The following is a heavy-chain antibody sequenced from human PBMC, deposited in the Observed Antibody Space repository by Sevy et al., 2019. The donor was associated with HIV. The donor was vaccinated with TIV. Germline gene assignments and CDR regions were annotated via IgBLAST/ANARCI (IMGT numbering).Heavy chain of an antibody. V-gene: IGHV3-21*01. CDR2: ISSSSYI. J-gene: IGHJ3*02. CDR3: ARDYYDSSGYYYGGLRAFDI. D-gene: IGHD3-22*01. Sequence: GGSLRLSCAASGFTFSSYSMNWVRQAPGKGLEWVSSISSSSYIYYADSVKGRFTISRDNAKNSLYLQMNSLRAEDTAVYYCARDYYDSSGYYYGGLRAFDIWGQGTMVTVSS. CDR1: GFTFSSYS.